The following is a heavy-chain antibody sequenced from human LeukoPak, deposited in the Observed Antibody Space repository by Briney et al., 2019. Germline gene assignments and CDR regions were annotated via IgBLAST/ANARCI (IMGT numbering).Heavy chain of an antibody. CDR1: GDSINSLDL. CDR2: MYLSGTT. Sequence: PSETLSLTCTVSGDSINSLDLWSWVRQPPGKGLEWIGEMYLSGTTHSNPAVKRRVTISIDKSKNQFFLNLSSVTDADTVVYYCAGLVGRYSSGLYYYYFDYWGQGTLVTVS. J-gene: IGHJ4*02. CDR3: AGLVGRYSSGLYYYYFDY. V-gene: IGHV4-4*02. D-gene: IGHD3-22*01.